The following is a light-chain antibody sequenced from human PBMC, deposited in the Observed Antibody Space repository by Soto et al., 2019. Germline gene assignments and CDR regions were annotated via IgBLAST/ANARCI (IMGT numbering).Light chain of an antibody. CDR2: SAS. CDR1: QDISVY. V-gene: IGKV1-27*01. Sequence: DIQMTQSPSSLSASVGDRVTITCRASQDISVYLAWYQQKPGKVPKLLIYSASTLQSGVPSRFSDSGSGTDFTLASSSLQPEYVATYYCQKFNTALLTFGQGTRMEIK. CDR3: QKFNTALLT. J-gene: IGKJ5*01.